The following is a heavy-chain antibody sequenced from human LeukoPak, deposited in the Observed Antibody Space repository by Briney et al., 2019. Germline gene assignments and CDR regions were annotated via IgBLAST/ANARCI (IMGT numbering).Heavy chain of an antibody. Sequence: PSETLSLTCTVSGGSISSSYWSWIRQPPGKGLEWIGYIYYSGSTNYNPSFKSRVAISVNTSKNQFSLKLSSVTAADTAVYYCATWGIAVAGTFDYWGQGTLVTVST. CDR2: IYYSGST. V-gene: IGHV4-59*08. CDR3: ATWGIAVAGTFDY. J-gene: IGHJ4*02. D-gene: IGHD6-19*01. CDR1: GGSISSSY.